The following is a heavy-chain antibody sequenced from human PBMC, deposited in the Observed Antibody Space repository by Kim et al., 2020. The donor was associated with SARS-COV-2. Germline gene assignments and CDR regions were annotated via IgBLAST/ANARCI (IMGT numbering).Heavy chain of an antibody. D-gene: IGHD2-8*02. Sequence: SETLSLTCSVYGGSLTGNYWTWIRQPPGKGLEWIGEIFHGESAKYNPSFWSRATVSMDTSKNQFSLHLTSVTAAATAVYYCSRISSLNIGLGDVGDAFDI. CDR3: SRISSLNIGLGDVGDAFDI. J-gene: IGHJ3*02. CDR2: IFHGESA. V-gene: IGHV4-34*12. CDR1: GGSLTGNY.